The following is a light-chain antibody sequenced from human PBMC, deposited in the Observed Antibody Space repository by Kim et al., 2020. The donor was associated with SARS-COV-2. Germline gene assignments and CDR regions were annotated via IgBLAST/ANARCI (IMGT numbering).Light chain of an antibody. Sequence: PGTTAKISCGGKSIVPQGVHWYQQNPGQAPVLVIYFDRDRPSGIPERFSGSMSGNTAILTISRVEAGDEADYYCQVWDSGTTQVVFGGGTQLTVL. CDR1: SIVPQG. CDR3: QVWDSGTTQVV. CDR2: FDR. J-gene: IGLJ2*01. V-gene: IGLV3-21*04.